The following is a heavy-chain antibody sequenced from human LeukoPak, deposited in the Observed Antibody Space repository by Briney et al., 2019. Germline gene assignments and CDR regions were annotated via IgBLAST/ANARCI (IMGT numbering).Heavy chain of an antibody. CDR2: MNPNSGNT. CDR1: GYTFTSYD. V-gene: IGHV1-8*02. CDR3: ARGPRDSSALNWFDP. Sequence: GASVKVSCTASGYTFTSYDINWVRQGTGEGLEWMGWMNPNSGNTGYAQKFQGRVTMTRNTSISTAYMELSSLRSEDTAVYYCARGPRDSSALNWFDPWGQGTLVTVSS. D-gene: IGHD6-19*01. J-gene: IGHJ5*02.